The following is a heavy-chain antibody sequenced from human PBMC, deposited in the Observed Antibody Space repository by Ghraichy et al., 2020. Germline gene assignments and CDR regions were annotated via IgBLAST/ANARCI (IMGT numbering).Heavy chain of an antibody. CDR2: INHSGST. D-gene: IGHD3-9*01. CDR1: GGSFSGYY. V-gene: IGHV4-34*01. CDR3: ARAGVYYDILTGYWWFDP. Sequence: SETLSLTCAVYGGSFSGYYWSWIRQPPGKGLEWIGEINHSGSTNYNPSLKSRVTISVDTSKNQFSLKLSSVTAADTTVYYCARAGVYYDILTGYWWFDPWGQGTLVTVSS. J-gene: IGHJ5*02.